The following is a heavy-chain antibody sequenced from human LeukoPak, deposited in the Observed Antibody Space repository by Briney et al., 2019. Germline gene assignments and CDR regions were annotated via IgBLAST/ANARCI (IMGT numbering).Heavy chain of an antibody. Sequence: SETLSLTCTVSGYSISSGYYWGWIRQAPGKGLEWIGSIYNSGSTYYNPSLKSRVTISVDMSKNQFSLKMSSVTAADTAVYYCAVGRYYDFWSGYFSALGYFDYWGQGTLVTVSS. CDR3: AVGRYYDFWSGYFSALGYFDY. J-gene: IGHJ4*02. V-gene: IGHV4-38-2*02. D-gene: IGHD3-3*01. CDR1: GYSISSGYY. CDR2: IYNSGST.